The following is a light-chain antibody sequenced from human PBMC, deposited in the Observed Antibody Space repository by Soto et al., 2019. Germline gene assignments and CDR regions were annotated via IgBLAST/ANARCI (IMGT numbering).Light chain of an antibody. V-gene: IGKV1-39*01. CDR3: QQSYSTLT. J-gene: IGKJ3*01. CDR1: QSISSY. Sequence: DIQMTQSPSSLSASVGDRVTITCRASQSISSYLNWYQQKPGKAPKLLIYAASSFQSGVPSRFSGSGSGTDFTLTNSILQPEDCATYYCQQSYSTLTFGPGTKVDIK. CDR2: AAS.